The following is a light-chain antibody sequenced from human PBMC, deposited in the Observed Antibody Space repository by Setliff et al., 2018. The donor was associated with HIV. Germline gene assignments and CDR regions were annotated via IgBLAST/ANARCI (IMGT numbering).Light chain of an antibody. J-gene: IGLJ1*01. CDR2: EVR. Sequence: QSALTQPASVSGSPGQSLTISCTGKRSDVGAYDYVSWYQQRPGKVPKLIVYEVRNRPSGISNRFSGSKSGNTASLTISGLQAEDEADYYCSSYTSSKTYVFGTGTKVTVL. CDR1: RSDVGAYDY. CDR3: SSYTSSKTYV. V-gene: IGLV2-14*01.